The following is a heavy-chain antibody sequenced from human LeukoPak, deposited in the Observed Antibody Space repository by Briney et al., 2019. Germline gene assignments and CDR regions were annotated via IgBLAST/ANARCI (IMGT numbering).Heavy chain of an antibody. V-gene: IGHV3-21*01. J-gene: IGHJ4*02. D-gene: IGHD2-2*01. Sequence: KPGGSLRLSCAASGFTFRDYTMNWVRQAPGKGLEWVSAISKSGIYIKCADSVKGRFTVSRDNAKNSLFLQMNSLRVEDTAVYYCAREVVIVVEPAANTIDYWGQGTRVTVSS. CDR1: GFTFRDYT. CDR3: AREVVIVVEPAANTIDY. CDR2: ISKSGIYI.